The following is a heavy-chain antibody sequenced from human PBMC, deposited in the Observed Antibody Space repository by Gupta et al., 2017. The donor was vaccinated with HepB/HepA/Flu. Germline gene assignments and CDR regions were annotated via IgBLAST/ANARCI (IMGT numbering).Heavy chain of an antibody. J-gene: IGHJ5*02. CDR3: VNDPNWEWGA. CDR2: ISGNSDTT. V-gene: IGHV3-23*01. Sequence: EVQLLESGGGLVQSGGSLRLSCVASGFIFSKDAMTWVRQAPGKGLDWVSIISGNSDTTHYADSVKGRFTISRDNSKNTVYLQMDSLRAEDTALYYCVNDPNWEWGAWGQGTLVTVSS. CDR1: GFIFSKDA. D-gene: IGHD7-27*01.